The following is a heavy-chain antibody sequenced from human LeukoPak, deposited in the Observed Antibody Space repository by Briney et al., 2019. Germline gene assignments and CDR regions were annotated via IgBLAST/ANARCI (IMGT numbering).Heavy chain of an antibody. J-gene: IGHJ5*02. D-gene: IGHD2-2*03. CDR3: ARAYGGYCSSTSCWEPIHWFDP. Sequence: GASVTVSCKASGGTFSSYAISWVRQAPGQGLEWMGGIIPIFGTANYAQKFQGRVTITADESTSTAHMELSSLRSEDTAVYYCARAYGGYCSSTSCWEPIHWFDPWGQGTLVTVSS. CDR2: IIPIFGTA. V-gene: IGHV1-69*01. CDR1: GGTFSSYA.